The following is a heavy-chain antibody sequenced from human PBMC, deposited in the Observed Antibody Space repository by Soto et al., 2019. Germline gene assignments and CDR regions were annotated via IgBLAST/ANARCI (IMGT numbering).Heavy chain of an antibody. D-gene: IGHD3-16*01. CDR3: AEFGEGGGY. CDR1: GGTFSSYA. CDR2: IISIFGKA. Sequence: QVQLVQSGAEVKKPGSPVKVSCKASGGTFSSYAISWVRQAPGQGLEWMGGIISIFGKANYAQKFQGRVTLSGDESTSTAYMEPSSLRSKDTAVYYCAEFGEGGGYWGQGTLVTVSS. J-gene: IGHJ4*02. V-gene: IGHV1-69*01.